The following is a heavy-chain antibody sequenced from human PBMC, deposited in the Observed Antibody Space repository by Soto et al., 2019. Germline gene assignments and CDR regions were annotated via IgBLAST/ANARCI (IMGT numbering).Heavy chain of an antibody. V-gene: IGHV3-21*01. D-gene: IGHD3-3*01. Sequence: PAGSLRLSCAASGFTFSSYSMNWVRQSPGKGLEWVSPISSSSSYLYYADSVKGRFTISSNNANNLLYLKMNSLRAEDTAVYYCARGITIFRVAYDYWGQGTLVTVSS. J-gene: IGHJ4*02. CDR2: ISSSSSYL. CDR3: ARGITIFRVAYDY. CDR1: GFTFSSYS.